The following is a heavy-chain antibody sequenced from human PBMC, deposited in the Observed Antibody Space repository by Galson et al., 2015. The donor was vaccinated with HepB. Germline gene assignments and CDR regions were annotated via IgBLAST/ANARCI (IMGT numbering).Heavy chain of an antibody. Sequence: ETLSLTCTVSGGSISSYYWSWIRQPPGKGLEWIGYIYYSGSTNYNPSLKSRVTISVDTSKNQFSLKLSSVTAADTAVYYCARDLTNDGYFDYWGQGTLVTVSS. D-gene: IGHD4-11*01. CDR3: ARDLTNDGYFDY. CDR2: IYYSGST. J-gene: IGHJ4*02. CDR1: GGSISSYY. V-gene: IGHV4-59*01.